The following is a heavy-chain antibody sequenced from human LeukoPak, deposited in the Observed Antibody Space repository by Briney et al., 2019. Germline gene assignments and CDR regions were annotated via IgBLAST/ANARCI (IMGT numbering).Heavy chain of an antibody. V-gene: IGHV1-8*01. Sequence: GASVKVSCKASGYTFTSYDINWVRQATGRGLEWMGWMNPNSGNTRYAQKLQGRVTMTRNTSIRTAYMEPSSLRSEDTAVYYCAGGPPGFGVVIRNYYYYYMDVWGKGTTVTVSS. CDR2: MNPNSGNT. J-gene: IGHJ6*03. CDR3: AGGPPGFGVVIRNYYYYYMDV. D-gene: IGHD3-3*01. CDR1: GYTFTSYD.